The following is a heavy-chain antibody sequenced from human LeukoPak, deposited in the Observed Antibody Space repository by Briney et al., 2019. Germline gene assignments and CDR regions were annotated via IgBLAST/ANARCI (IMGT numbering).Heavy chain of an antibody. CDR3: ARDGSLPDY. Sequence: GGSLRLSCAASGFTVSSNYMTWVRQAPGKGLEWVSTIRGSGGNTYYADSVKGRFTISRDNAKNTLYLQMNSLRAEDAAVYYCARDGSLPDYWGQGTLVTVSS. V-gene: IGHV3-23*01. D-gene: IGHD5-24*01. CDR1: GFTVSSNY. J-gene: IGHJ4*02. CDR2: IRGSGGNT.